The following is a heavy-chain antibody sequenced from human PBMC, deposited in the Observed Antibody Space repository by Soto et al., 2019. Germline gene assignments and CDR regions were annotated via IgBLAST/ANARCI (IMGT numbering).Heavy chain of an antibody. CDR1: GGTFSSYA. Sequence: ASVKVSCKASGGTFSSYAISWVRQAPGQGLEWMGGIIPIFGTANYAQKFQGRVTMTKDTSTSTVYMELSSLRSEDTAVYYCARAYNYGAFDYWGQGALVTVSS. V-gene: IGHV1-69*05. D-gene: IGHD5-18*01. CDR2: IIPIFGTA. J-gene: IGHJ4*02. CDR3: ARAYNYGAFDY.